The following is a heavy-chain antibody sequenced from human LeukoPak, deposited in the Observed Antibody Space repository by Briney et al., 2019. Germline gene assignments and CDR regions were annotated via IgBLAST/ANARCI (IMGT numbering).Heavy chain of an antibody. D-gene: IGHD5-18*01. Sequence: GGSLRLSCEASGFTFTSHAMNWLRQAPGKGLEWASSTTATGGTTYYADSVKGRFTISRDNSKNMLYLQMDSLRVEDTAVYYCGKARGYSYGTEYWGQGTLVTVSS. CDR1: GFTFTSHA. CDR3: GKARGYSYGTEY. V-gene: IGHV3-23*01. J-gene: IGHJ4*02. CDR2: TTATGGTT.